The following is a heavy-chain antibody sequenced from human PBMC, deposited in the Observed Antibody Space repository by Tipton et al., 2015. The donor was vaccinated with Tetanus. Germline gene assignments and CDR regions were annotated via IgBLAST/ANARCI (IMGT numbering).Heavy chain of an antibody. V-gene: IGHV4-59*01. CDR2: IYYSGST. J-gene: IGHJ4*02. CDR1: GGSISSYY. CDR3: AREVEYGSSGYYRYFDY. Sequence: TLSLTCTVSGGSISSYYWSWIRQPPGKGLEWIGYIYYSGSTNYNPSLKSRVTISVGTSKNQFSLKLNSVTAADTAVYYCAREVEYGSSGYYRYFDYWGQGTLVTVSS. D-gene: IGHD3-22*01.